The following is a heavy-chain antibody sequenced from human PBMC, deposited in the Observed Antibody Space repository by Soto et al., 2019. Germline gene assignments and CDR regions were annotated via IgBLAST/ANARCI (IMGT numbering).Heavy chain of an antibody. CDR1: GGTFSSYA. J-gene: IGHJ6*02. Sequence: QVQLVESGAEVKKPASSVKVSCKAPGGTFSSYAISWVRQTPGRGLEWMGRVSPIFGTAKYAQKFQGRGMITAVESTRTGYMERSSLGSEDTAVYYCAGSQGGSISLDSYYDFCYGMDVWGQGTTVTVSS. D-gene: IGHD2-15*01. V-gene: IGHV1-69*18. CDR3: AGSQGGSISLDSYYDFCYGMDV. CDR2: VSPIFGTA.